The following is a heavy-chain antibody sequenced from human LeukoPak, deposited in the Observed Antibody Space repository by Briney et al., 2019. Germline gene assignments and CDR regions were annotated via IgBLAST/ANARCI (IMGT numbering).Heavy chain of an antibody. CDR1: GYMFTSHG. CDR2: ISAQNGNT. D-gene: IGHD5-12*01. J-gene: IGHJ4*02. Sequence: ASVKVSCKSSGYMFTSHGIHWLRQAPGQGLEWMGWISAQNGNTNYVQQFLGRVTMTRDTSASTAYMELRSLKSDDTAVYYCARDSGYDTPGPLDYWGQGTLVTVSS. V-gene: IGHV1-18*01. CDR3: ARDSGYDTPGPLDY.